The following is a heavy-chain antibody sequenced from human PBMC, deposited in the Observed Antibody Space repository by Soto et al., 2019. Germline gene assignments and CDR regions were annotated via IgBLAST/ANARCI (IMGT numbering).Heavy chain of an antibody. V-gene: IGHV3-33*01. J-gene: IGHJ3*02. Sequence: LRFSCAASGFTFSSYGMHWVRQAPGKGLEWVAVIWYDGSNKYYADSVKGRFTISRDNSKNTLYLQMNSLRAEDTAVYYCARAHYDSSGYHDAFDIWGQGTMVTVSS. CDR1: GFTFSSYG. D-gene: IGHD3-22*01. CDR3: ARAHYDSSGYHDAFDI. CDR2: IWYDGSNK.